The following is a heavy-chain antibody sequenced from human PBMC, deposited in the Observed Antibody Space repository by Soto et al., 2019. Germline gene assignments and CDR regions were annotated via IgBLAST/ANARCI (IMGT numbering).Heavy chain of an antibody. J-gene: IGHJ6*03. Sequence: EVQLVESGGGLVKPGGSLRLSCAASGFTFSSYSMNWVRQAPGKGLEWVSSISSSSSYIYYADSVKGRFTISRDNAKNSLYLQMNSLRAEDTAVYYCASAYCSGGSCRPGTYYYYYMEVWGKGTTVTVSS. CDR3: ASAYCSGGSCRPGTYYYYYMEV. D-gene: IGHD2-15*01. CDR1: GFTFSSYS. V-gene: IGHV3-21*01. CDR2: ISSSSSYI.